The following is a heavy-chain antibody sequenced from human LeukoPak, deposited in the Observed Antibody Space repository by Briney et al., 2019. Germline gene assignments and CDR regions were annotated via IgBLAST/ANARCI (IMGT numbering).Heavy chain of an antibody. V-gene: IGHV1-2*02. CDR1: GYTFTGYY. CDR3: ARDSGYYYAFDY. CDR2: INPNSGGT. J-gene: IGHJ4*02. Sequence: GASVKVSCKASGYTFTGYYMHWVRQAPGQGLEWMGWINPNSGGTNYAQRFQGRVTMTRDTSISTAYMELSRLRSDDTAVYYCARDSGYYYAFDYWGQGTLVTVSS. D-gene: IGHD3-22*01.